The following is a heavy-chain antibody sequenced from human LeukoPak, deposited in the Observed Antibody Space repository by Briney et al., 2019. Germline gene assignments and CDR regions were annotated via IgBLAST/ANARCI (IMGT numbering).Heavy chain of an antibody. CDR2: ISSSSSYI. Sequence: GGSLRLSCADSEFTFSSYSMKWVRQAPGKGLEWVSSISSSSSYIYYADSVKGRFTISRDNAKNSLYLQMNSLRAEDTAVYYCASSGYDYYFDYWGQGTLVTVSS. CDR1: EFTFSSYS. D-gene: IGHD3-3*01. J-gene: IGHJ4*02. V-gene: IGHV3-21*01. CDR3: ASSGYDYYFDY.